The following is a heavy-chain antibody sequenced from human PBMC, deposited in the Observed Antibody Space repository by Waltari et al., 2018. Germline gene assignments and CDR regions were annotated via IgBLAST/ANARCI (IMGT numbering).Heavy chain of an antibody. Sequence: VQLVESGGGLVKPGGSLSLSCAASGFTFSDYYMSWIRQAPGKGLEWVSYISSSVSPIFYADSVKGRFTISRDNAKNSLYLQMNSLRAEDTAVYYCAKDGMTGTIDYWGQGILVTVSS. V-gene: IGHV3-11*04. CDR2: ISSSVSPI. CDR3: AKDGMTGTIDY. J-gene: IGHJ4*02. D-gene: IGHD1-7*01. CDR1: GFTFSDYY.